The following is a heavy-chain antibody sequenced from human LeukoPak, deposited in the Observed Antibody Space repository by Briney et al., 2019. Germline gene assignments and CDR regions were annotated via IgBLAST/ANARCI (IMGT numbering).Heavy chain of an antibody. Sequence: PGGSLRLSCAASGFTFSSYAMSWVRQAPGKGLEWVSAISGSGGGRFYADSVKGRFTISRDNSRNTLYLQVNSLRAEDTAVYYCAKGEGSNWYDYYGMDVWGQGTTVTVSS. J-gene: IGHJ6*02. CDR3: AKGEGSNWYDYYGMDV. D-gene: IGHD6-13*01. V-gene: IGHV3-23*01. CDR1: GFTFSSYA. CDR2: ISGSGGGR.